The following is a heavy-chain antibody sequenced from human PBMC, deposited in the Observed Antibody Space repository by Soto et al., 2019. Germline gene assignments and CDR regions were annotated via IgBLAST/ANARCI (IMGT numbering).Heavy chain of an antibody. V-gene: IGHV1-69*02. Sequence: QVQLVQSGAQMKKTGSSVKVSCKATGGTLSMYTISWVRQAPGQGLEWMGRIIPVVGVVNYAQKFQGRVTITADKATMTAYMELSSLRSDDTALYYCARKTGNWLDPWGQGTLVTVSP. CDR1: GGTLSMYT. J-gene: IGHJ5*02. CDR3: ARKTGNWLDP. CDR2: IIPVVGVV.